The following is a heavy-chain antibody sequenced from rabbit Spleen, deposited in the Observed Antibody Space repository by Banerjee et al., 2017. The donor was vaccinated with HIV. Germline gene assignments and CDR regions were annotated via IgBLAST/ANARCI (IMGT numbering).Heavy chain of an antibody. CDR2: DDGGSSGSA. CDR1: GFSFSTSYW. V-gene: IGHV1S40*01. CDR3: ARGVYDDYDTYCINL. D-gene: IGHD2-1*01. J-gene: IGHJ4*01. Sequence: QSLEESGGDLVKPGASLRLTCTASGFSFSTSYWISWVRQAPGKGLEWIACDDGGSSGSAYYATWAKGRFTISKTSSTTVTLQMTSLTAADTATYFCARGVYDDYDTYCINLWGPGTLVTVS.